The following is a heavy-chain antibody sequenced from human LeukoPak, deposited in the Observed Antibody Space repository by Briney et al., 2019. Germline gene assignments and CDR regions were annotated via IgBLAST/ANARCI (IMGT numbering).Heavy chain of an antibody. Sequence: GGSLRLSCSASGFTFSSYAMHWVRQAPGKGLEYVSAISINGGSTYYADSVKGRFTISRDNSKNTLYLQMSSLRAEDTAVYYCVKLGYLAFDYWGQGTLVTVSS. J-gene: IGHJ4*02. V-gene: IGHV3-64D*09. CDR2: ISINGGST. D-gene: IGHD6-13*01. CDR3: VKLGYLAFDY. CDR1: GFTFSSYA.